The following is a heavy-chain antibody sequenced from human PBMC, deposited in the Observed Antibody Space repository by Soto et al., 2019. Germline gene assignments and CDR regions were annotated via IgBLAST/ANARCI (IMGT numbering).Heavy chain of an antibody. CDR2: ISGSGGST. V-gene: IGHV3-23*01. D-gene: IGHD2-2*01. CDR1: GFTFISYA. J-gene: IGHJ4*02. Sequence: RYLTRSGAASGFTFISYAMSWVRQNTGKGLEWVSAISGSGGSTYYADSVKGRFTISRDNSKNTLYLQMNSLRAEDTAVYYCAKNYCSSTSCEGRVDFWGRGTLVTVSS. CDR3: AKNYCSSTSCEGRVDF.